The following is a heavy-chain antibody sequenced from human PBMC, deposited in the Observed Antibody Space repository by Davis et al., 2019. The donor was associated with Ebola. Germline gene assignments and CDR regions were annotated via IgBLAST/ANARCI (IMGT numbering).Heavy chain of an antibody. CDR2: IKQDGSEK. V-gene: IGHV3-7*03. D-gene: IGHD5-12*01. Sequence: GGSLRLSCAASGFTFSSYGMHWVRQAPGKGPEWVAIIKQDGSEKDYVDSVKGRFTISRDNAKSSLFLHMNSLRAEDTAVYYCASGDGRGSSYDMDVWGQGTTVTVSS. CDR1: GFTFSSYG. J-gene: IGHJ6*02. CDR3: ASGDGRGSSYDMDV.